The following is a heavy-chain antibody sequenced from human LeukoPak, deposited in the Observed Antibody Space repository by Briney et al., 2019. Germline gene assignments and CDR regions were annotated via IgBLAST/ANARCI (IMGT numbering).Heavy chain of an antibody. CDR3: ARGRYSGRRFYFDY. CDR1: GYTFTSYD. J-gene: IGHJ4*02. D-gene: IGHD1-26*01. Sequence: GASVKVSCKASGYTFTSYDINWVRQATGQWLEWMGWMNPNSGNTGYAQKFQGRVTMTRNTSISTAYMELSSLRSEDTAVYYCARGRYSGRRFYFDYWGQGTLVTVSS. V-gene: IGHV1-8*01. CDR2: MNPNSGNT.